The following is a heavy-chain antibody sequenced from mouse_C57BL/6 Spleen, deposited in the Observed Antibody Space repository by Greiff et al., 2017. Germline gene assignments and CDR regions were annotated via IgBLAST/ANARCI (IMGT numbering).Heavy chain of an antibody. V-gene: IGHV6-3*01. CDR2: IRLKSDNYAT. J-gene: IGHJ2*01. CDR3: TGWDY. Sequence: EVMLVESGGGLVPPGGSMQLSCVASGFTFSNYWMNWVRQSPEKGLEWVAQIRLKSDNYATHYSKSVKGRFTISRDDSKSSVYLQMCNLRAEDTGIYNRTGWDYWGQGTTLTVSS. CDR1: GFTFSNYW.